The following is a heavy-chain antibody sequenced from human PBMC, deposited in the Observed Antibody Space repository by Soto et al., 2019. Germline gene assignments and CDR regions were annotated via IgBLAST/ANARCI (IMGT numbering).Heavy chain of an antibody. CDR3: ARFLDSSGNDY. CDR1: GFTFSSYA. J-gene: IGHJ4*02. V-gene: IGHV3-30-3*01. Sequence: GGSLRLSCAASGFTFSSYAMHWVRQAPGKGLEWVTVISYDGSNKYYADYVKGRFTISRDNSKNTLYLQMNSLRAEDTAVYYCARFLDSSGNDYWGQGTLVTVPS. CDR2: ISYDGSNK. D-gene: IGHD6-19*01.